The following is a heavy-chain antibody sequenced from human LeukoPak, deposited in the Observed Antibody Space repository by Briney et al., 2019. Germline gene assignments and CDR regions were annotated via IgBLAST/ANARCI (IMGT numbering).Heavy chain of an antibody. Sequence: GGSLRLSCAASGFTFSSYWMHWVRQAPGKGLVWVSRINSDGSSTSYADSVKGRFTISRDNAKNTLYLQMNSLRAEDTAVYYCAKGGDIVVVPAALFDYWGQGTLVTVSS. CDR1: GFTFSSYW. V-gene: IGHV3-74*01. D-gene: IGHD2-2*01. CDR2: INSDGSST. CDR3: AKGGDIVVVPAALFDY. J-gene: IGHJ4*02.